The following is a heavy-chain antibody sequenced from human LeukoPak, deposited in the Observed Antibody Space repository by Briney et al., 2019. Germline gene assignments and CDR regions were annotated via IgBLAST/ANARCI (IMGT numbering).Heavy chain of an antibody. J-gene: IGHJ4*02. Sequence: ASVKVSCKASGYTFTGYYMHWVRQAPGQGLEWMGIINPSGGSTSYAQKFQGRVTMTRDMSTSTVYMELSRLRSEDTAVYYCARAGGYCGRISCPYYFDYWGQGSLVAVSS. CDR1: GYTFTGYY. CDR3: ARAGGYCGRISCPYYFDY. V-gene: IGHV1-46*01. CDR2: INPSGGST. D-gene: IGHD2-15*01.